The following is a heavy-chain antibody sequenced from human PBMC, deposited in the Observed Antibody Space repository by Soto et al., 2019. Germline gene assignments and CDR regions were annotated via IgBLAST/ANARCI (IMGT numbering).Heavy chain of an antibody. D-gene: IGHD3-22*01. CDR1: GFTFSSYA. V-gene: IGHV3-23*01. Sequence: GGSLRLSCAASGFTFSSYAISWVRQAPGKGLEWVSAISGSGGSTYYADSVKGRFTISRDNSKNTLYLQMNSLRAEDTAVYYCAKVSTHYYDSSGSRYYYYYGMDVWGQGTTVTV. CDR3: AKVSTHYYDSSGSRYYYYYGMDV. J-gene: IGHJ6*02. CDR2: ISGSGGST.